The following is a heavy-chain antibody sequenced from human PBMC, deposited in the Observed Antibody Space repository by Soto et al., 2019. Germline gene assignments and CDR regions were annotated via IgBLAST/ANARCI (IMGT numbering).Heavy chain of an antibody. D-gene: IGHD2-2*01. V-gene: IGHV3-48*03. J-gene: IGHJ6*02. CDR2: ISSSGSSI. CDR1: GFTFGSYE. CDR3: ARESCSSSSCSTRYGMDV. Sequence: GGSLRLSCVASGFTFGSYEMNWVRQAPGKGLEWVSYISSSGSSIYYPDSVKGRFTISRDNAKNSLYLQMNSLRAEDTAVYYCARESCSSSSCSTRYGMDVWGQGTTVTVS.